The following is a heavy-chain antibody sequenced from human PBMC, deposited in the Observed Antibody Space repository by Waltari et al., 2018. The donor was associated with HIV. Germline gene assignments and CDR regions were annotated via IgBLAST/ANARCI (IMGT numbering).Heavy chain of an antibody. CDR2: IFYSGST. CDR3: VGHAGESSGYYAFDY. D-gene: IGHD3-22*01. V-gene: IGHV4-39*01. Sequence: QLQLQESGPGRVKSSETLSLTCTVSGASIRSSNDYWVWIRHPPGKGLEWIGSIFYSGSTYYNPSLKSRVTISVDTSKNQFSLRLSSVTAADTAIYYCVGHAGESSGYYAFDYWGQGTLVTVSS. CDR1: GASIRSSNDY. J-gene: IGHJ4*02.